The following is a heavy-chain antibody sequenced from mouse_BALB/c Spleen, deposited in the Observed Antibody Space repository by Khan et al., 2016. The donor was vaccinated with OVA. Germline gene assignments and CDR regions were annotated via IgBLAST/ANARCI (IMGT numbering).Heavy chain of an antibody. CDR1: GYTFTSYT. CDR2: INPSNGYT. D-gene: IGHD2-14*01. Sequence: QIQLVQSGAELARPGASVKMSCKASGYTFTSYTIHWIKLRPGQGPEWIGFINPSNGYTNYNQKFKDKATLTADKSSTTVYMQLSSLTSDDSAVYNCVRDGAYHRNDGWFAYWGQGTLVTVSA. J-gene: IGHJ3*01. CDR3: VRDGAYHRNDGWFAY. V-gene: IGHV1-4*01.